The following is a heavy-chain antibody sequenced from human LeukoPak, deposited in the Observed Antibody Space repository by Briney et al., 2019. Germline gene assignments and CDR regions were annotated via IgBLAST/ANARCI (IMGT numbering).Heavy chain of an antibody. Sequence: SETLSLTCTVSGGSISSSSYYWGWIRQPPGKGLEWIGYIYYSGSSNYNPSLKSPVTISVDTSKNQFSLNLSSVTAADTAVYYCARLTTGYPYHFDYWGQGTLVTVSS. D-gene: IGHD3-9*01. CDR2: IYYSGSS. V-gene: IGHV4-61*05. CDR1: GGSISSSSYY. CDR3: ARLTTGYPYHFDY. J-gene: IGHJ4*02.